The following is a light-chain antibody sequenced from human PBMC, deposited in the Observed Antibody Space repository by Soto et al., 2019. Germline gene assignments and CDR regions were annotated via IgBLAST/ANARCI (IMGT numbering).Light chain of an antibody. CDR1: QTISNY. Sequence: DFLMTQYPAALAASLGDRITISCRASQTISNYLNWYHQKPGEAPKILIYGASTLQSGVPSSVSGSGSGTEFTLSTSSLQPEDFGTYYFQQSYNVPFTFGPGTKVDVK. J-gene: IGKJ3*01. V-gene: IGKV1-39*01. CDR3: QQSYNVPFT. CDR2: GAS.